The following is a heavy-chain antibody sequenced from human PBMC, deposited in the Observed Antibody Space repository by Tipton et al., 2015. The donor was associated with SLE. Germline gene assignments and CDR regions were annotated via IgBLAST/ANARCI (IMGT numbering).Heavy chain of an antibody. D-gene: IGHD2-2*01. CDR1: GGSISSYY. J-gene: IGHJ6*03. CDR2: IYYSGST. CDR3: ARGYQLPLGPYYYYYMDV. Sequence: LRLSCTVSGGSISSYYWSWIRQPPGKGLEWIGYIYYSGSTNYNPSPKSRVTISVDTSKNQFSLKLSSVTAADTAVYYCARGYQLPLGPYYYYYMDVWGTGTTVTVSS. V-gene: IGHV4-59*01.